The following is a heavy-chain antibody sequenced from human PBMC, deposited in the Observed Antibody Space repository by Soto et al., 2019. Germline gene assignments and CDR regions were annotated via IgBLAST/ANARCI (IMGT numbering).Heavy chain of an antibody. CDR3: ATDLNSIAVAGNNWFDP. Sequence: GASVKVSCKVSGYTLTELSMHWVGQAPGKGLEWMGGFDPEDGETIYAQKFQGRVTMTEDTSTDTAYMELSSLRSEDTAVYYCATDLNSIAVAGNNWFDPWGQETLVTVSS. V-gene: IGHV1-24*01. J-gene: IGHJ5*02. CDR2: FDPEDGET. CDR1: GYTLTELS. D-gene: IGHD6-19*01.